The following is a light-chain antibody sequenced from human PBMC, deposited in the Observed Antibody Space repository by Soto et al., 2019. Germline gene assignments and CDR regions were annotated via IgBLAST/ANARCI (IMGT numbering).Light chain of an antibody. J-gene: IGLJ1*01. CDR1: SSDIGTYDH. V-gene: IGLV2-14*01. CDR3: ISYTVSRSYV. Sequence: QSVLTQPASVSGSPGQSITISCSGTSSDIGTYDHVAWFQQFPGKTPKLMIYSVSNRPSGVSYRFSGSKSGNKASLTISGLQAEDEADYYCISYTVSRSYVFGTGTKLTVL. CDR2: SVS.